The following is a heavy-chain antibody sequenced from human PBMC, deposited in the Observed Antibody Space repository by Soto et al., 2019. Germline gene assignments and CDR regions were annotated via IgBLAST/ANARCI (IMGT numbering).Heavy chain of an antibody. D-gene: IGHD2-2*01. CDR2: ISYDGSNK. CDR1: GFTFSSYA. CDR3: ASPLWANVVVPAAMPDHPYYYYYGMDV. Sequence: QVQLVESGGGVVQPGRSLRLSCAASGFTFSSYAMHWVRQAPGKGLEWVAVISYDGSNKYYADSVKGRFTISRDNSKNTLYLQMNSLRAEDTAVYYCASPLWANVVVPAAMPDHPYYYYYGMDVWGQGTTVTVSS. V-gene: IGHV3-30-3*01. J-gene: IGHJ6*02.